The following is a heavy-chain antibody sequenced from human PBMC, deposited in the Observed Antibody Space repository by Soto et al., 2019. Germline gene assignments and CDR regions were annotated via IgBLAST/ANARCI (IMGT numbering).Heavy chain of an antibody. CDR3: ARAIQYYYDSSGYYYYYGMDV. D-gene: IGHD3-22*01. V-gene: IGHV1-69*13. Sequence: SVKVSCKASGGTFSSYAISWVRQAPGQGLEWMGGIIPIFGTANYAQKFQGRVTITADESTSTAYMEPSSLRSEDTAVYYCARAIQYYYDSSGYYYYYGMDVWGQGTTVTVSS. CDR2: IIPIFGTA. J-gene: IGHJ6*02. CDR1: GGTFSSYA.